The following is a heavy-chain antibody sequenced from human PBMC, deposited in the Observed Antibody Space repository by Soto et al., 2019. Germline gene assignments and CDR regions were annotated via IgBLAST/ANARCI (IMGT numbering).Heavy chain of an antibody. CDR3: AKNFDSGYSGYEGDY. CDR1: GFTFSSYA. CDR2: ISGSGGST. V-gene: IGHV3-23*01. J-gene: IGHJ4*02. Sequence: EVQLLESGGGLVQPGGSLRLSCAASGFTFSSYAMSWVRQAPGKGLEWVSAISGSGGSTYYADSVKGRFTISRDNSKNTPYLQMNSLRAEDTAVYYCAKNFDSGYSGYEGDYWGQGTLVTVSS. D-gene: IGHD5-12*01.